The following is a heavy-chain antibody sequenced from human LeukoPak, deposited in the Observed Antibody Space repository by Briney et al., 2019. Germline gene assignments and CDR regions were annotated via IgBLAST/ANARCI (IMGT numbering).Heavy chain of an antibody. D-gene: IGHD1-14*01. CDR3: TCDPGSSAFDH. CDR1: GFNFTAFW. CDR2: INRDSSVK. Sequence: GGSLRLSCAASGFNFTAFWMSWVRQTPEKGLEFVANINRDSSVKNYVDSVKGRFTISRDNAKKSLFLELNSLKADDTAVFYCTCDPGSSAFDHWGQGSLVTVST. J-gene: IGHJ4*02. V-gene: IGHV3-7*01.